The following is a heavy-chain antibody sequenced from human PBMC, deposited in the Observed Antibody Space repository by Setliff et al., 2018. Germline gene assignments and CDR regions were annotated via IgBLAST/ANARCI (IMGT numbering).Heavy chain of an antibody. CDR3: ARRRDSYVDY. V-gene: IGHV4-4*07. D-gene: IGHD3-16*01. J-gene: IGHJ4*02. CDR2: IYTSGSA. CDR1: GGSISNYY. Sequence: SETLSLTCTVSGGSISNYYWSWIRQPAGKGLEWIGRIYTSGSANYNPSLKSRVTMSIDTSKNQFSLKLTSVTAADTAVYYCARRRDSYVDYWGQGTMVTVSS.